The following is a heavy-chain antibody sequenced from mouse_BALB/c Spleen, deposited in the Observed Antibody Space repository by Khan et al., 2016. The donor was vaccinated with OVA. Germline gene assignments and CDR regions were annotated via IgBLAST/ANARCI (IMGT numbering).Heavy chain of an antibody. D-gene: IGHD1-1*01. CDR2: IDPSDSHT. CDR1: GYTFTSYW. Sequence: QVQLKESGTELVKPGASVKLSCKASGYTFTSYWMHWVKRRPGQGLEWIGEIDPSDSHTNYNQKFNGKATLTVDKSSNTAYMQLSSLTSEDSAVDYGARGYFCVSSNWFGYWGQGTLIAVSA. CDR3: ARGYFCVSSNWFGY. V-gene: IGHV1-69*02. J-gene: IGHJ3*01.